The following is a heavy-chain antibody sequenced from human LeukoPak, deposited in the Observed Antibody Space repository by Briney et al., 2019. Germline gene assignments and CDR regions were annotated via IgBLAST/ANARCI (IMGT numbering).Heavy chain of an antibody. Sequence: PSETLSLTCAVYGGSFSGYYWAWIRQPPGKGLEWIGSIYKAGNTNYSPSLRSRVFISVDTSNNQFSLSLSSVTAADTAVYFCTRHQANNYGPGTPCDFWGQGTLVSVSS. D-gene: IGHD3-10*01. J-gene: IGHJ4*02. CDR3: TRHQANNYGPGTPCDF. CDR2: IYKAGNT. V-gene: IGHV4-34*01. CDR1: GGSFSGYY.